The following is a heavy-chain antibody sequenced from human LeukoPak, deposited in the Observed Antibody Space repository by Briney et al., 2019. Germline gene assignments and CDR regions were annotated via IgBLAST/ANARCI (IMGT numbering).Heavy chain of an antibody. CDR2: IYPGDSDT. V-gene: IGHV5-51*01. D-gene: IGHD6-19*01. Sequence: GESLKISCKGSGYSFTSYGIAWVRQMPGEGLEWMGIIYPGDSDTRYSPSFQGQVAISADKSISTAYLQWSSLKTSDTAMYYCARRSGWYDAFDIWGQGTMVTVSS. CDR1: GYSFTSYG. CDR3: ARRSGWYDAFDI. J-gene: IGHJ3*02.